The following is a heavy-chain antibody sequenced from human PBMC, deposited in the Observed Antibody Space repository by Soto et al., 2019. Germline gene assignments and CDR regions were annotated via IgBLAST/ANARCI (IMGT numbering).Heavy chain of an antibody. CDR1: GFTFSSYS. CDR3: ARGSSNWAYYFDF. V-gene: IGHV3-48*02. J-gene: IGHJ4*02. D-gene: IGHD6-13*01. Sequence: GGSLRLSCAASGFTFSSYSLNWVRQAPGKGLEWVSYITSSGTTVYYADSVRGRFTISRDNAKNSLYLQMNSLRDDDTALYYCARGSSNWAYYFDFWGQGTLVTVSS. CDR2: ITSSGTTV.